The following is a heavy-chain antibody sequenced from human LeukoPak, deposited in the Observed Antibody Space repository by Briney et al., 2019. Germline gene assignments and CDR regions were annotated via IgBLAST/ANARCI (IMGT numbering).Heavy chain of an antibody. V-gene: IGHV3-23*01. CDR2: ISGSGGST. J-gene: IGHJ4*02. D-gene: IGHD3-16*02. CDR3: ARDFFAFGGVIALLDY. CDR1: GVTFSSYG. Sequence: GGTLRLSCAASGVTFSSYGMSWVRQAPGKGLEWFSAISGSGGSTYYADSVKGRFTISRDNSKNTLYLQMNSLRDEDTAVYYCARDFFAFGGVIALLDYWGQGTLVTISS.